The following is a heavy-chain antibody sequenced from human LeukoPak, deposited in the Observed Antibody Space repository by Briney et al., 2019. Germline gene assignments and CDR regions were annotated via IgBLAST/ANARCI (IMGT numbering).Heavy chain of an antibody. CDR3: SRRWNYGRTYKIDV. D-gene: IGHD1-7*01. V-gene: IGHV4-34*01. CDR2: INDSGRT. J-gene: IGHJ6*03. CDR1: GGSFSNYY. Sequence: PSETLSLTCAVYGGSFSNYYWSWIRQPPGKGLEWIGEINDSGRTNYNPSLMSRVTVSVDTSKKQFSLRLTSVTATDTAVYYCSRRWNYGRTYKIDVWAKGPRSASP.